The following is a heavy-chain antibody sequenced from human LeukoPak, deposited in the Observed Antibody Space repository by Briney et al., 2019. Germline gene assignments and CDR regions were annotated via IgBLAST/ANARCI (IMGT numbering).Heavy chain of an antibody. J-gene: IGHJ3*02. V-gene: IGHV4-39*01. CDR2: IYHNGNT. D-gene: IGHD6-13*01. Sequence: SETLSLTCTVSGGSLSSNDYYWGWIRQPPGTGLEWIGNIYHNGNTNFNPALKRRVTMSIDTSKNQFSLKLSSVTAADTAVYYCAGRIAAAAFDIWGQGTMVTVSS. CDR3: AGRIAAAAFDI. CDR1: GGSLSSNDYY.